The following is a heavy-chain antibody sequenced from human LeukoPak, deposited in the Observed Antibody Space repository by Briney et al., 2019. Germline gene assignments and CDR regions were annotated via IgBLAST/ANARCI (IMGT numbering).Heavy chain of an antibody. CDR1: GGSISSYY. CDR3: ARDARSSDAFDI. Sequence: SETLSLTCTVSGGSISSYYWSWIRQPPGKGLEWIGYIYYSGSTNYNPSLKSRVTISVDTSKNQFSLKLSSVTAADTAVYYCARDARSSDAFDIWGQGTMVTVSS. D-gene: IGHD6-6*01. J-gene: IGHJ3*02. CDR2: IYYSGST. V-gene: IGHV4-59*01.